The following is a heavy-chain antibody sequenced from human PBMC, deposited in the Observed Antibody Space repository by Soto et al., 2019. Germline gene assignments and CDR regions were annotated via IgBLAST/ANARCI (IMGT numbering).Heavy chain of an antibody. Sequence: LSLTCAVYGGSFSGYYWSWIRQPPGKGLEWIGEINHSGSTNYNPSLRSRVTISVDTSKNQFSLRRSSVTAADTAVYYCARTARRYVYSLNYWGQGTLVTVSS. CDR3: ARTARRYVYSLNY. J-gene: IGHJ4*02. V-gene: IGHV4-34*01. CDR1: GGSFSGYY. D-gene: IGHD4-4*01. CDR2: INHSGST.